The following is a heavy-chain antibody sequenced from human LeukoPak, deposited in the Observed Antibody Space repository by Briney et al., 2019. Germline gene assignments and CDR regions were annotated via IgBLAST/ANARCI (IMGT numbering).Heavy chain of an antibody. J-gene: IGHJ3*02. D-gene: IGHD3-22*01. V-gene: IGHV4-39*07. CDR2: LYYSGST. Sequence: SETLSLTCSVSGGSISSSSYYWGWIRQPPGKGLEWIGSLYYSGSTYYNPSLKSRVTISEDTSKNQFSLKLSSVTAADTAVYYCARGTMAMIVVAGRAFDIWGQGTMVTVSS. CDR1: GGSISSSSYY. CDR3: ARGTMAMIVVAGRAFDI.